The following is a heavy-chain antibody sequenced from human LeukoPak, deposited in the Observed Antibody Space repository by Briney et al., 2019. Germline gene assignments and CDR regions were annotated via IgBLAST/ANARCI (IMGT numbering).Heavy chain of an antibody. CDR1: GYTFTGYY. J-gene: IGHJ6*03. CDR3: ARGGQDCSSTSCYSAPDYYYYMDV. D-gene: IGHD2-2*01. V-gene: IGHV1-2*02. Sequence: ASVKASCKASGYTFTGYYMHWVRQAPGQGLEWMGWINPNSGGTNYAQKFQGRVTMTRDTSISTAYMELSRLRSDDTAVYYCARGGQDCSSTSCYSAPDYYYYMDVWGKGTTVTISS. CDR2: INPNSGGT.